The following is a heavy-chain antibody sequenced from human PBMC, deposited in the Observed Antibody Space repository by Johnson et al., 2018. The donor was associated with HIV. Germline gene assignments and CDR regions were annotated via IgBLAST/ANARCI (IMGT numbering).Heavy chain of an antibody. V-gene: IGHV3-7*04. CDR2: IKQDGSEK. CDR3: AREKKMGGTFEI. D-gene: IGHD5-24*01. CDR1: GFTFSNYW. J-gene: IGHJ3*02. Sequence: VQLVESGGGLVKPGGSLRLSCAASGFTFSNYWMSWVRQAPGKGLEWVANIKQDGSEKYYVDSVKGRFTISRDNAKNSLYLQMNSLRAEDTAVYYCAREKKMGGTFEIWGQGTKVTVS.